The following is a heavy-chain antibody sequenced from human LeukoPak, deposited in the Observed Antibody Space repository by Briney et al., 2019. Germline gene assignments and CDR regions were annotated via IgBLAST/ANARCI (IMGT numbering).Heavy chain of an antibody. CDR3: ARGGHFTNGWYWYFDL. D-gene: IGHD2-8*01. Sequence: SETLSLTCTVSGGSISSYYWSWLRQPPGKGLEWIGYIYYSGSTKYNPSLMSRVTISGDPSENQLSLKLTSVTAADTAVYYCARGGHFTNGWYWYFDLWGRGTLVTVSS. V-gene: IGHV4-59*01. CDR2: IYYSGST. J-gene: IGHJ2*01. CDR1: GGSISSYY.